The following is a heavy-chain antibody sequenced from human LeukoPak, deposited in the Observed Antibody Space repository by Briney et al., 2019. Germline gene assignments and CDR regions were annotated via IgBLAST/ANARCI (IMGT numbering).Heavy chain of an antibody. CDR3: AKDTGWELLTTSYFDY. J-gene: IGHJ4*02. V-gene: IGHV3-7*01. Sequence: GGSLRLSCAASGFTFISYWMSWVRQAPGKGLEWVANIKQDGSEKYYVDSVKGRFTISRDNAKNSLYLQMNSLRAEDTAVYYCAKDTGWELLTTSYFDYWGQGTLVTVSS. CDR1: GFTFISYW. CDR2: IKQDGSEK. D-gene: IGHD1-26*01.